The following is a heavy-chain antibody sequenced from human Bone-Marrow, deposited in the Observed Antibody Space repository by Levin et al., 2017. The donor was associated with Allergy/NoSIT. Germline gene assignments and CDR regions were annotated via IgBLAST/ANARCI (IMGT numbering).Heavy chain of an antibody. CDR2: INPNSGGT. J-gene: IGHJ5*02. CDR1: GYTFTGYY. CDR3: ARGLWFRELSPYNWFDP. D-gene: IGHD3-10*01. Sequence: ASVKVSCKASGYTFTGYYMHWVRQAPGQGLEWMGRINPNSGGTNYAQKFQGRVTMIRDTSISTAYMELSRLRSDDTAVYYCARGLWFRELSPYNWFDPWGQGTLVTVSS. V-gene: IGHV1-2*06.